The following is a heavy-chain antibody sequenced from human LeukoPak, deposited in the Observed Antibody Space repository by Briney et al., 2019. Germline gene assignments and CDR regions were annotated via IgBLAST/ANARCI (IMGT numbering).Heavy chain of an antibody. CDR1: GYTFTGYY. V-gene: IGHV1-2*02. CDR2: INPNSGGT. J-gene: IGHJ4*02. D-gene: IGHD1-26*01. Sequence: GASVKVSCKASGYTFTGYYMHWVRQAPGQGLEWMGWINPNSGGTNYAQKFQSRVTMTRDTSISTAYMELSRLRSDDTAVYYCARDVPIWELRLGFDYWGQGTLVTVSS. CDR3: ARDVPIWELRLGFDY.